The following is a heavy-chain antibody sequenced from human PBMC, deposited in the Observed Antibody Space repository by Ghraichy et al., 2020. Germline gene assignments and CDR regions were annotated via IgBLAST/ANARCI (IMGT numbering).Heavy chain of an antibody. D-gene: IGHD2-21*02. Sequence: GGSLRLSCAASGFSFSNYALNWVRQAPGKGLEWVSGISGSGGITYYADSVKGRFTISRDNSKNTLYLQMNSLRADDTAAYFCATAVGNTAVGRAGDYWGQGTLVTVSS. J-gene: IGHJ4*02. CDR1: GFSFSNYA. V-gene: IGHV3-23*01. CDR3: ATAVGNTAVGRAGDY. CDR2: ISGSGGIT.